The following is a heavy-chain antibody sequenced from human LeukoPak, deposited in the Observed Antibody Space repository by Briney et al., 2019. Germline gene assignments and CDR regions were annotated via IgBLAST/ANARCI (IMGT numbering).Heavy chain of an antibody. D-gene: IGHD3-10*01. Sequence: SETLSLTCTVSYYSISSGYHWGWIRQPPGKGLEWIGSIHHSGSTYYNPSLKSRVTISVDTPKNQFSLKLSSVTAADTAAYYCARVPPFRSFDYWGQGTLVTVSS. CDR2: IHHSGST. CDR3: ARVPPFRSFDY. J-gene: IGHJ4*02. V-gene: IGHV4-38-2*02. CDR1: YYSISSGYH.